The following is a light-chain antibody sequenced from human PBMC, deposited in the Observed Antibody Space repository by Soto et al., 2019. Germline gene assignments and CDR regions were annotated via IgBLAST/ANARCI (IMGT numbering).Light chain of an antibody. CDR1: QSVSSN. V-gene: IGKV3-15*01. CDR3: QQYNNWPPYT. Sequence: EIVMTQSPATLSVSPGERATLSCRASQSVSSNLAWYQQKPGQAPRLLIYDASTRATGTPARFSGSGSGTEFTLTISSLQSEDFAVDYCQQYNNWPPYTFGQGTKVDIK. J-gene: IGKJ2*01. CDR2: DAS.